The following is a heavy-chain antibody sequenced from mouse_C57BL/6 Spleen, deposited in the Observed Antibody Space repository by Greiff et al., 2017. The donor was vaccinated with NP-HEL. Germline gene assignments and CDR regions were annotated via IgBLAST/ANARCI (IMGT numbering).Heavy chain of an antibody. CDR2: INPGSGGT. CDR1: GYAFTNYL. V-gene: IGHV1-54*01. J-gene: IGHJ2*01. D-gene: IGHD1-1*01. CDR3: ARRFYYYGSSPYYFDY. Sequence: QVHVKQSGAELVRPGTSVKVSCKASGYAFTNYLIEWVKQRPGQGLEWIGVINPGSGGTNYNEKFKGKATLTADKSSSTAYMQLSSLTSEDSAVYFCARRFYYYGSSPYYFDYWGQGTTLTVSS.